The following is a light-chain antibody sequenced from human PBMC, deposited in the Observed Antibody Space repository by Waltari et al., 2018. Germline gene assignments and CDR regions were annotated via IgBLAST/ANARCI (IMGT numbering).Light chain of an antibody. J-gene: IGKJ3*01. CDR1: QGITRD. CDR2: AAY. CDR3: QQVHSSPFT. Sequence: DIQLTQSPSFLSASIGDRVTITCRASQGITRDLAWYQQKPGRAPNLLIYAAYALEDGVPSRFSGSRSGKEFTLTIRRLQPEDFATYYCQQVHSSPFTFGPGTKVDIK. V-gene: IGKV1-9*01.